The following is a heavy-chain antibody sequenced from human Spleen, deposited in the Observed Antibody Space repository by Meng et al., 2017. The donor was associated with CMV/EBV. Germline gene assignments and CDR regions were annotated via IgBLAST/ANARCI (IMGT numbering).Heavy chain of an antibody. D-gene: IGHD4-17*01. CDR1: GGSISSSSYY. J-gene: IGHJ5*02. Sequence: SETLSLTCTVSGGSISSSSYYWGWIRQPPGKGLEWIGSIYYSGSTYYNPSLKSRVTISVDTSKNQFSLKLSSMTAADTAVYYCARHTASQSRSWFDPWGQGTLVTVSS. CDR3: ARHTASQSRSWFDP. CDR2: IYYSGST. V-gene: IGHV4-39*01.